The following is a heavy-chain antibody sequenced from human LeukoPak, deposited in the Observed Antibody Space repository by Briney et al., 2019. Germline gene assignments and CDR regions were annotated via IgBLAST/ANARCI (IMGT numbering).Heavy chain of an antibody. J-gene: IGHJ4*02. CDR1: GFIFSNYG. V-gene: IGHV3-23*01. Sequence: PGGSLRLSCAASGFIFSNYGMNWVRQAPGKGLEWVAAISASGSATSYADSVRGRFTISRDNSKNTLYLQVNSLRAEDTAVYYCTRERLAFSSSWYPSDYWGQGTLVSVSS. CDR3: TRERLAFSSSWYPSDY. D-gene: IGHD6-13*01. CDR2: ISASGSAT.